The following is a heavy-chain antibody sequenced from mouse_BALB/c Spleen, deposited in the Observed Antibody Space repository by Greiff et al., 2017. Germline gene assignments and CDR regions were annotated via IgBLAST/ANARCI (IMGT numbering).Heavy chain of an antibody. CDR2: IDPANGNT. D-gene: IGHD2-3*01. Sequence: VQLKESGAELVKPGASVKLFCPASGFNIKDTYMHWVKQRPEQGLEWIGRIDPANGNTKYDPKFQGKATITADTSSNTAYLQLSSLTSEDTAVYYCARSDGYYGYFDVWGAGTTVTVSS. J-gene: IGHJ1*01. CDR3: ARSDGYYGYFDV. CDR1: GFNIKDTY. V-gene: IGHV14-3*02.